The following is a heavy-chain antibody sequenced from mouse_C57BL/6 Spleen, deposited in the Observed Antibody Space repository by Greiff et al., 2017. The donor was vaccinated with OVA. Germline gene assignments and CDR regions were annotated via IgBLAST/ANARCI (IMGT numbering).Heavy chain of an antibody. Sequence: QVQLQQSGAELVRPGASVTLSCKASGYTFTDYEMHWVKQTPVHGLEWIGAIDPETGGTAYNQKFKGKAILTADKSSSTAYMELRSLTSEASAVYYCTRNLLQWDYWGQGTTLTVSS. J-gene: IGHJ2*01. D-gene: IGHD2-1*01. CDR1: GYTFTDYE. CDR2: IDPETGGT. V-gene: IGHV1-15*01. CDR3: TRNLLQWDY.